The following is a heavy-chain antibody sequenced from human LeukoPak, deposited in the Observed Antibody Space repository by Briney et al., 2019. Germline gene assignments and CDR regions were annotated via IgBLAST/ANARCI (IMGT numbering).Heavy chain of an antibody. V-gene: IGHV3-11*04. CDR1: GFTFSDHY. CDR3: ARDGGSSWYFDY. J-gene: IGHJ4*02. D-gene: IGHD6-13*01. CDR2: ISSSGNTT. Sequence: GGSLRLSCAASGFTFSDHYMSWIRQAAGKGLERVSYISSSGNTTYYADSVKGRSTISRDNAKNSLYLQMNSLRAEDTALYYCARDGGSSWYFDYWGQGTLVTVSS.